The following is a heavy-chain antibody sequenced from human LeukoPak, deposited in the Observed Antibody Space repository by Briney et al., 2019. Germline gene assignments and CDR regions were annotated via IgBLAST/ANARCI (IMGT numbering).Heavy chain of an antibody. V-gene: IGHV3-30*02. CDR2: IRYDGSNK. CDR1: GFTFSSYG. CDR3: AKDNENYSTAPFDP. Sequence: QAGGSLRLSCAASGFTFSSYGMHWVRQAPGKGLEWVAFIRYDGSNKYYTDSVKGRFTISRDNSKNKLYLQMNSLRAEDTAVYYCAKDNENYSTAPFDPWGQGTLVTVSS. J-gene: IGHJ5*02. D-gene: IGHD3-10*01.